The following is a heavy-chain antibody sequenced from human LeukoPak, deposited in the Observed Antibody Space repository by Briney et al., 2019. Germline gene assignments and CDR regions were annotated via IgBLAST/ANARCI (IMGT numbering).Heavy chain of an antibody. CDR2: IYYSGST. CDR1: GGSISSSSSY. D-gene: IGHD3-22*01. V-gene: IGHV4-39*01. Sequence: SEALSLTCTVSGGSISSSSSYWGWVRQPPGRWLEWNGSIYYSGSTYNNPSLKSRFTISVDTSQNQFSLTLSSVTAADTAVYYCARLCYYDSSGLVTFDYWGQGTLVTVSS. J-gene: IGHJ4*02. CDR3: ARLCYYDSSGLVTFDY.